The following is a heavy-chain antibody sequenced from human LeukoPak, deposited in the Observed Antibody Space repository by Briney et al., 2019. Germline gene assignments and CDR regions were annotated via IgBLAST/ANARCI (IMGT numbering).Heavy chain of an antibody. Sequence: PSETLSLTCTVSGGSISGYYWSWLRQPPGKGLEWIGEINHSGSTNYNPSLKSRVTISVDTSKNQFSLKLSSVTAADTAVYYCARVRHGDYYDSSGYYHWGQGTLVTVSS. CDR3: ARVRHGDYYDSSGYYH. J-gene: IGHJ5*02. CDR2: INHSGST. V-gene: IGHV4-34*01. D-gene: IGHD3-22*01. CDR1: GGSISGYY.